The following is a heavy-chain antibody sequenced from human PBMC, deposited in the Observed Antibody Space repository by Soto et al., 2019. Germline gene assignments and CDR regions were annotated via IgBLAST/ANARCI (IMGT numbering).Heavy chain of an antibody. CDR1: GFTFTSYA. D-gene: IGHD6-13*01. Sequence: EVQLLESGGGLVQPGGFLRLSCAASGFTFTSYAMNWVRLAPGKGLEWVSAISGTGYNTYYADSVKGRFTISRDNTKNTLYLQMNSLRAEDTAVYYCAKAGFSSSWSPTYFDYWGQGTLVTVSS. V-gene: IGHV3-23*01. CDR2: ISGTGYNT. J-gene: IGHJ4*02. CDR3: AKAGFSSSWSPTYFDY.